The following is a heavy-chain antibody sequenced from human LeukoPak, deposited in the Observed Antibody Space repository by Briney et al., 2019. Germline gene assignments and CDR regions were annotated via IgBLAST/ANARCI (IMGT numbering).Heavy chain of an antibody. CDR2: ISSRSSYI. J-gene: IGHJ4*02. CDR3: ASSGYSYGPAAYYFDY. CDR1: GFTFSSYS. V-gene: IGHV3-21*01. D-gene: IGHD5-18*01. Sequence: PGGSLRLSCAASGFTFSSYSMNWVRQAPGKGLEWVSSISSRSSYIYYADSVKGRFTISRDDAKNSLYLQMNSLRDEDTAVYYCASSGYSYGPAAYYFDYWGQGTPLTVSS.